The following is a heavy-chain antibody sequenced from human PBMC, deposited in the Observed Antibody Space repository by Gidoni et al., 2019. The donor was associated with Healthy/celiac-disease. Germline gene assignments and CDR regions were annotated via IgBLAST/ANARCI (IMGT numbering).Heavy chain of an antibody. V-gene: IGHV3-48*02. CDR3: ATTPFWSGYYPNWFDP. CDR1: GFTFSRYS. J-gene: IGHJ5*02. Sequence: EVQLVECGGGLVQPGGSLRLSCAASGFTFSRYSMNWVRQAPGKGLEWVSYISSSSSTIYYADSVKGRFTISRDNAKNSLYLQMNSLRDEDTAVYYCATTPFWSGYYPNWFDPWGQGALVTVSS. CDR2: ISSSSSTI. D-gene: IGHD3-3*01.